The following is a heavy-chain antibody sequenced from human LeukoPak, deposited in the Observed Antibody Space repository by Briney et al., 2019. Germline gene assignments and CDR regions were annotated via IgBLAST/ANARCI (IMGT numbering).Heavy chain of an antibody. Sequence: GGSLRLSCAACEFTFSNAWMSWVRQAPGKGLEWVGRIKSKTDGGTTDYAAPVKGRFNISRDDSKNTLYLQMNSLKTEDTAVYYCTTHRGYSNRRVDYYYYMDVWGKGTTVTVSS. D-gene: IGHD4-11*01. CDR2: IKSKTDGGTT. V-gene: IGHV3-15*01. J-gene: IGHJ6*03. CDR1: EFTFSNAW. CDR3: TTHRGYSNRRVDYYYYMDV.